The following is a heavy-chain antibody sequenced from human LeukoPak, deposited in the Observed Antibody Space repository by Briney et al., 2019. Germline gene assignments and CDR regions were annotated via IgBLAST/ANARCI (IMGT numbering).Heavy chain of an antibody. J-gene: IGHJ3*02. D-gene: IGHD2-21*02. CDR2: IHTSGST. Sequence: SQTLSLTCTVSGASISTGSSYWSWIRQPAGEGLVWIGRIHTSGSTNYNPSLKSRVTMSVDTSKNQFSLKLNSVTAADTAVYYCARDRYLYCGGDCLDAFDIWGQGTMVTVSS. CDR3: ARDRYLYCGGDCLDAFDI. CDR1: GASISTGSSY. V-gene: IGHV4-61*02.